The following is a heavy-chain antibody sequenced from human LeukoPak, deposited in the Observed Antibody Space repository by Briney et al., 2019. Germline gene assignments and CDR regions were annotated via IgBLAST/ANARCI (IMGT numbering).Heavy chain of an antibody. Sequence: PETPSLSRAVSGGSSSRENLYRSWIRQPPGKGLEWIGYIYYTGNTNYNPSLRSRVTISVDTSKNQFSLKLSSVTAADTAVAYCARPSGYSSDWFDPWGQGTLVTVSS. CDR1: GGSSSRENLY. V-gene: IGHV4-61*01. CDR3: ARPSGYSSDWFDP. D-gene: IGHD6-13*01. CDR2: IYYTGNT. J-gene: IGHJ5*02.